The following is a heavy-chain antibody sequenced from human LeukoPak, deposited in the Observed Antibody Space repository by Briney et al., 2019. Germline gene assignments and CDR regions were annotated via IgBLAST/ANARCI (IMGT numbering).Heavy chain of an antibody. CDR1: GYSFTSYW. CDR2: IYPGDSDT. V-gene: IGHV5-51*01. Sequence: GESLKISCKGSGYSFTSYWIGWVRQMPGKGLEWMGIIYPGDSDTRYSPSFQGQVTISADKSISTAYLQWSSLKASDTAMYYCARRGIAAAGTADWFDPWGQGTLVTVSS. J-gene: IGHJ5*02. D-gene: IGHD6-13*01. CDR3: ARRGIAAAGTADWFDP.